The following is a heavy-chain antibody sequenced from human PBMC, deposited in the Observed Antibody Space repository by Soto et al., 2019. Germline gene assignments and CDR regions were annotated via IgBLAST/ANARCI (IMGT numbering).Heavy chain of an antibody. D-gene: IGHD2-15*01. Sequence: QVQLEQSGDEVKKPGASVKVSCKASGYIFVNYGIAWVRQAPGQGLEWLGWISPYTGNTYYATKVQGRLTLTTDTSSSTAFMDLRSLTSAGTAVYYCAIGDLYSAPSRQDVWVQGASVSVSS. CDR1: GYIFVNYG. CDR3: AIGDLYSAPSRQDV. CDR2: ISPYTGNT. J-gene: IGHJ6*02. V-gene: IGHV1-18*01.